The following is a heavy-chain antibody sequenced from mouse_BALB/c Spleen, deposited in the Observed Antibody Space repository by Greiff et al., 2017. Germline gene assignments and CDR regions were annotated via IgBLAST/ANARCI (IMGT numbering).Heavy chain of an antibody. CDR2: IYPGNVNT. D-gene: IGHD2-4*01. Sequence: VQLVESGPELVKPGASVRISCKASGYTFTSYYIHWVKQRPGQGLEWIGWIYPGNVNTKYNEKFKGKATLTADKSSSTAYMQLSSLTSEDSAVYFCARKGYDYEGAMDYWGQGTSVTVSS. V-gene: IGHV1S56*01. J-gene: IGHJ4*01. CDR1: GYTFTSYY. CDR3: ARKGYDYEGAMDY.